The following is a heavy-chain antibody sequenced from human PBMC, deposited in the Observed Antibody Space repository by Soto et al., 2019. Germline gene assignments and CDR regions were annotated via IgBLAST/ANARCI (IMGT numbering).Heavy chain of an antibody. CDR3: ARDYIVATIFPTNYYYYGMDV. J-gene: IGHJ6*02. D-gene: IGHD5-12*01. CDR1: GFTFSSYG. Sequence: GGSLRLSCAASGFTFSSYGMHWVRQAPGKGLEWVAVIWYDGSNKYYADSVKGRFTISRDNSKNTLYLQMNSLRAEDTAVYYCARDYIVATIFPTNYYYYGMDVWGQGTTVTVSS. V-gene: IGHV3-33*01. CDR2: IWYDGSNK.